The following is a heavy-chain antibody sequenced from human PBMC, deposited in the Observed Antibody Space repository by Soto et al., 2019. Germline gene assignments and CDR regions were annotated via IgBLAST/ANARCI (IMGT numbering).Heavy chain of an antibody. J-gene: IGHJ4*02. D-gene: IGHD3-3*01. V-gene: IGHV1-69*08. CDR3: ARETIFGVVMNYFDY. CDR2: IIPILGIA. CDR1: GGTFSSYT. Sequence: QVQLVQSGAEVKKPGSSVKVSCKASGGTFSSYTISWVRQAPGQGLEWMGRIIPILGIANYAQKFQGRVTITADKSTSTAYMELSSLRSEDTAVYYCARETIFGVVMNYFDYWGQGTLVTVSS.